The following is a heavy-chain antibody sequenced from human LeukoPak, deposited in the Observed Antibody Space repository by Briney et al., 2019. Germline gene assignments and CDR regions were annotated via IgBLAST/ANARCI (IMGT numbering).Heavy chain of an antibody. CDR3: ASALKRGSAGTLIDY. CDR1: GGTFSSYA. Sequence: SVKVSCKASGGTFSSYAISWVRQAPGRGLEWMGRIIPILGIANYAQKFQGRVTITADKSTSTAYMELSSLESEDTAVYYCASALKRGSAGTLIDYWGQGTLVTVSS. V-gene: IGHV1-69*04. D-gene: IGHD6-13*01. CDR2: IIPILGIA. J-gene: IGHJ4*02.